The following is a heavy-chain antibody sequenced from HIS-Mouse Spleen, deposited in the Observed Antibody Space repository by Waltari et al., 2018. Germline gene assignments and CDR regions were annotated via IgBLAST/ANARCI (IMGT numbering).Heavy chain of an antibody. D-gene: IGHD3-22*01. CDR2: IWYDGSNK. CDR1: GFTFSSYG. CDR3: AKERYYYDSSGFPPFDY. Sequence: QVQLVESGGGVVQPGRSLRLSCAASGFTFSSYGMHWVRQAPGKGLEWVAVIWYDGSNKYYAASVKGRFTISRDNSKNTLYLQMNSLRAEDTAVYYCAKERYYYDSSGFPPFDYWGQGTLVTVSS. V-gene: IGHV3-33*06. J-gene: IGHJ4*02.